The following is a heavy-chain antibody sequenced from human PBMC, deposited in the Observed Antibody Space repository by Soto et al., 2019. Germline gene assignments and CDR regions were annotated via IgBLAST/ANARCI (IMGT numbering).Heavy chain of an antibody. Sequence: PSETLSLTCAVSGVSISSYYWSWIRQPPGKGLEWIGYIYYSGSTNYNPSLKSRVTISVDPSKNQFSLKLTSVTAADTAVYYCARAVPGSTGTHHSGSGIFYVSPFDYWGQGALVTVSS. V-gene: IGHV4-59*12. D-gene: IGHD3-10*01. J-gene: IGHJ4*02. CDR3: ARAVPGSTGTHHSGSGIFYVSPFDY. CDR2: IYYSGST. CDR1: GVSISSYY.